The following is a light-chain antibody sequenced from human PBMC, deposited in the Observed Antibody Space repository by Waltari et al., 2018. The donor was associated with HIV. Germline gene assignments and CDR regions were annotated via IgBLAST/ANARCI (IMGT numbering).Light chain of an antibody. J-gene: IGLJ3*02. CDR3: SLYLDSGVSV. Sequence: QTVVTQEPSLSVSPGGTVTLTCGLTFGSVSSGNYPSWYQLPPGQPPRALIYSSKTRSRGVPARFSSSIHADKAALTITGAEEDDESDYYCSLYLDSGVSVFGGGTRLSV. CDR1: FGSVSSGNY. V-gene: IGLV8-61*01. CDR2: SSK.